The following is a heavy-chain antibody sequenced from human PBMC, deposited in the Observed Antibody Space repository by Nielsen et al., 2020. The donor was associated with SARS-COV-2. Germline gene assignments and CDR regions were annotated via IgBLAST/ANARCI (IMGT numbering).Heavy chain of an antibody. D-gene: IGHD1-26*01. V-gene: IGHV3-23*01. CDR1: GGSISSYY. J-gene: IGHJ4*02. Sequence: ETLSLTCTVSGGSISSYYWSWVRQAPGKGLEWVSAISGSGGSTYYADSVKGRFTISRDNSKNTLYLQMNSLRAEDTAVYYCAKDIAGGVYWGQGTLVTVSS. CDR2: ISGSGGST. CDR3: AKDIAGGVY.